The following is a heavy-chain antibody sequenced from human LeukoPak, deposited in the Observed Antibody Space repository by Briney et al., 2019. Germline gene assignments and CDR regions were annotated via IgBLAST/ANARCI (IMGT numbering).Heavy chain of an antibody. V-gene: IGHV2-5*02. CDR2: IYWDDDE. D-gene: IGHD6-19*01. Sequence: SGPTLVEPTQTLTLTCTFSAFSLSTSGVGVGWIRQPPGKALEWLALIYWDDDERYSPSLKSRLTITKDTPKNQVVLTMTHLGPGDPAKFFLGHSTSSGWSFDYWGQGTLVTVSS. J-gene: IGHJ4*02. CDR1: AFSLSTSGVG. CDR3: GHSTSSGWSFDY.